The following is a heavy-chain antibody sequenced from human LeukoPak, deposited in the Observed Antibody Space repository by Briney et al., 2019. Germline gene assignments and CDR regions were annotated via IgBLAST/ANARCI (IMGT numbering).Heavy chain of an antibody. CDR2: IIPIFGTA. CDR1: GGTFSSYA. V-gene: IGHV1-69*13. CDR3: ASGRSGWYYFDY. J-gene: IGHJ4*02. D-gene: IGHD6-19*01. Sequence: PVKVSCKASGGTFSSYAISWVRQAPGQGLEWMGGIIPIFGTANYAQKFQGRVTITADESTSTAYMELSSLRSEDTAVYYCASGRSGWYYFDYWGQGTLVTVSS.